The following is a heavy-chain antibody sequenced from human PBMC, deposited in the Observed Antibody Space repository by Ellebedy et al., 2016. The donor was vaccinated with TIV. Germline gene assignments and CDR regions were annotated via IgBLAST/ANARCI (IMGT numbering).Heavy chain of an antibody. Sequence: PGGSLRLSCAASGFTVSNNYMNWVRQAPGKGLAWASLIYSGGSTRYAASVKGRFTISRDSSNNTLYLQMNSLRAEDTAVYYWARDGAGGGKWGQGTLVTVSS. CDR2: IYSGGST. V-gene: IGHV3-53*01. CDR3: ARDGAGGGK. D-gene: IGHD3-16*01. J-gene: IGHJ4*02. CDR1: GFTVSNNY.